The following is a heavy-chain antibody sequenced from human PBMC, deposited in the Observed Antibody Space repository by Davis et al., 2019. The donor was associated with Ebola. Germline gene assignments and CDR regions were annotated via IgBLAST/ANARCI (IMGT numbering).Heavy chain of an antibody. CDR1: GFTFGDYA. J-gene: IGHJ6*02. CDR2: IKQDGSEK. V-gene: IGHV3-7*03. Sequence: GGSLRLSCTASGFTFGDYAMSWVRQAPGKGLEWVANIKQDGSEKYYVDSVKGRFTISRDNAKNSLYLQMNSLRAEDTAVYYCARDLVAARPYGMDVWGQGTTVTVSS. D-gene: IGHD6-6*01. CDR3: ARDLVAARPYGMDV.